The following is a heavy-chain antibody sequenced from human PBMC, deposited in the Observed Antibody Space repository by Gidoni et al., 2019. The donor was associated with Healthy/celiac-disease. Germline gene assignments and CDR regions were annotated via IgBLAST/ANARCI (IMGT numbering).Heavy chain of an antibody. J-gene: IGHJ4*02. D-gene: IGHD3-22*01. CDR3: ARDSLDYYDSSGHRN. CDR2: IYTSGST. Sequence: QVQLQESGPGLVKPSQTLSLTCTVPGGSISSGSYYGSWIRQPAGRGLEWIGRIYTSGSTNYPPSRKSRVTISVDTSKNQFSLKLSSVTAADTAVYYCARDSLDYYDSSGHRNWGQGTLVTVSS. V-gene: IGHV4-61*02. CDR1: GGSISSGSYY.